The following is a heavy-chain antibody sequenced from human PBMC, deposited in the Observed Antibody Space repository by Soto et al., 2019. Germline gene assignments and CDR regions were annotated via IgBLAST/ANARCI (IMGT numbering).Heavy chain of an antibody. CDR2: ISGSGGST. CDR1: GFTFSSYA. J-gene: IGHJ4*02. D-gene: IGHD3-22*01. V-gene: IGHV3-23*01. CDR3: ANGGYYYDSSGYYYFDY. Sequence: PGGSLRLSCAASGFTFSSYAMSWVRQAPGKGLEWVSAISGSGGSTYYADSVKGRFTISRDNSKNTLYLQMNSLRAEDTAVYYCANGGYYYDSSGYYYFDYWGQGTLVTVS.